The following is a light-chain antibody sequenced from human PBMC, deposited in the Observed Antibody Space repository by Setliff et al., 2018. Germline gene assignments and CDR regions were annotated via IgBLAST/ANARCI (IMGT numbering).Light chain of an antibody. CDR3: CSYAGSYTYV. CDR1: SSDVGGYNY. Sequence: QSVLAQPASVSGSPGQSITISCTGTSSDVGGYNYVSWYQQHPGKAPKVMIYDVSKRPSGVPDRFSGSKSGNTASLTISGLQAEDEAEYYCCSYAGSYTYVFGTGTKVTVL. J-gene: IGLJ1*01. CDR2: DVS. V-gene: IGLV2-11*01.